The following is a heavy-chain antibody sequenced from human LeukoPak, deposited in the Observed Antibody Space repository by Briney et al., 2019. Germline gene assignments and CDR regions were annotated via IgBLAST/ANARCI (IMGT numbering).Heavy chain of an antibody. V-gene: IGHV4-59*01. Sequence: NPSETLSLTCAVSGGSISSYYWSWIRQPPGKGLEWIGYIYYSGSTNYNPSLKSRVTISVDTSKNQFSLKLSSVTAADTAVYYCATISFPTDYYYYMDVWGKGTTVTVSS. D-gene: IGHD1-14*01. CDR3: ATISFPTDYYYYMDV. CDR2: IYYSGST. J-gene: IGHJ6*03. CDR1: GGSISSYY.